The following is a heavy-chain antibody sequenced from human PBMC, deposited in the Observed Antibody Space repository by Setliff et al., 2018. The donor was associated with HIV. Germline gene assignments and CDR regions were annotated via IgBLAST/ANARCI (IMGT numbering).Heavy chain of an antibody. V-gene: IGHV4-59*08. CDR1: NGSISNYY. D-gene: IGHD2-8*01. CDR2: IYYSGGT. CDR3: ARTGWAQLIQGAWFGP. Sequence: SETLSLTCTVSNGSISNYYWSWIRQPPGKGLQWIGYIYYSGGTSYSAASLKSRVTLSIDTSKNQFSLKLTSVTAADTAMYYCARTGWAQLIQGAWFGPWGQGVLVTVSS. J-gene: IGHJ5*02.